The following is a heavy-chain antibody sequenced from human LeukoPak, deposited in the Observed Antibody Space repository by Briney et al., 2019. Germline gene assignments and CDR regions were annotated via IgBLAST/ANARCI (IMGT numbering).Heavy chain of an antibody. D-gene: IGHD1-26*01. CDR1: GGSISSYY. Sequence: SETLSLTCTVSGGSISSYYWSWIRQPPGKGLEWIGYIYYSGSTNYNPSLKSRVTISVDTSKNQFSLKLSSVTAADTAVYYCARDTEELPLDYWGQGTLVTVSS. J-gene: IGHJ4*02. CDR3: ARDTEELPLDY. V-gene: IGHV4-59*01. CDR2: IYYSGST.